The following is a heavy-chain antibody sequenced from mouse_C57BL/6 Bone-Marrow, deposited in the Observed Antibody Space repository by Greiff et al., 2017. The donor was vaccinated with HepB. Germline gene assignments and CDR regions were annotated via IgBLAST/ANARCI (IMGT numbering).Heavy chain of an antibody. CDR1: GYTFTSYW. CDR2: IDPSDSYT. Sequence: QVQLQQPGAELVMPGASVKLSCKASGYTFTSYWMHWVKQRPGQGLEWIGEIDPSDSYTNYNQKFKGKSTLTVDKSSSTAYMQISSLTSEDSAVYYCVYYDYDSFAYWGQGTLVTVSA. J-gene: IGHJ3*01. V-gene: IGHV1-69*01. D-gene: IGHD2-4*01. CDR3: VYYDYDSFAY.